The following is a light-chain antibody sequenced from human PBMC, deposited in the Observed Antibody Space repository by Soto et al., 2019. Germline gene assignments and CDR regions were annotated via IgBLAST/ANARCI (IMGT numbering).Light chain of an antibody. Sequence: EIVMSLSPVTLSVYPGERATLSCRASQSVSSNLAWYQQKPGQAPRLLIYGTSTRATGIPARFSGSGSGTEFTLTISSLQSEDFAVYYCQQYNNWPAITFGQRTLPEVK. CDR3: QQYNNWPAIT. V-gene: IGKV3-15*01. J-gene: IGKJ5*01. CDR1: QSVSSN. CDR2: GTS.